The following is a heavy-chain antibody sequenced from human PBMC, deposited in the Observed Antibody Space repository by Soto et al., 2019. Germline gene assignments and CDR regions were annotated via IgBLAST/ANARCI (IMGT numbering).Heavy chain of an antibody. D-gene: IGHD1-26*01. CDR3: ATGLVGPTLERDY. J-gene: IGHJ4*02. Sequence: QVQLVQSGAEVKKPGSSVKVSCKASGGTFSSYAISWVRQAPGQGLEWMGGITPIFGTANYAQKFQGRVTITADESTRTAYMGLGSLRSEDTAVYFCATGLVGPTLERDYWGQGTLVTVSS. CDR1: GGTFSSYA. CDR2: ITPIFGTA. V-gene: IGHV1-69*01.